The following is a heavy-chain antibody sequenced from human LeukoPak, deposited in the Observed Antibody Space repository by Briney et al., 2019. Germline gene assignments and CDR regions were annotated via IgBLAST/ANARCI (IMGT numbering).Heavy chain of an antibody. J-gene: IGHJ5*02. CDR1: GYTFXGXY. D-gene: IGHD3-9*01. Sequence: ASVKVSCKASGYTFXGXYMHWXXXXPGQGXEWMGWINPNXXXTNYAQKFKGXXTMTRDTSISKAYMALSRLRSDDTAVYYCARDPTYYDILTGYYSRGWFDPWGQGTLVTVSS. CDR2: INPNXXXT. CDR3: ARDPTYYDILTGYYSRGWFDP. V-gene: IGHV1-2*02.